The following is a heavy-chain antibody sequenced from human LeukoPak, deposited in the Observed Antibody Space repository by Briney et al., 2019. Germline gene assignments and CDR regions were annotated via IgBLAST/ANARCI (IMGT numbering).Heavy chain of an antibody. J-gene: IGHJ4*02. CDR1: GFTFSSYS. V-gene: IGHV3-21*01. CDR3: VRGGSPPTSTWSLDE. CDR2: ISHISSNI. Sequence: GGSLRLSCAASGFTFSSYSMNWVRQAPGQGLEWVSSISHISSNIYYADSVKGRFSISRDNSKNTVSLQMDSLTIEDTAVYYCVRGGSPPTSTWSLDEWGQGTLVSVSS. D-gene: IGHD2-2*01.